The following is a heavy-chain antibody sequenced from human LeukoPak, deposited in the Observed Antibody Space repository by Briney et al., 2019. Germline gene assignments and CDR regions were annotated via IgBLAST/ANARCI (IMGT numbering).Heavy chain of an antibody. CDR1: GGSVSSGSYY. V-gene: IGHV4-61*01. CDR2: IYYSGST. CDR3: ARENFGELFFDY. D-gene: IGHD3-10*01. J-gene: IGHJ4*02. Sequence: PSETLSLTCTVSGGSVSSGSYYWSWIRQPPVKGLEWIGYIYYSGSTNYNPSLKSRVTISVDTSKNQFSLKLSSVTAADTAVYYCARENFGELFFDYWGQGTLVTVSS.